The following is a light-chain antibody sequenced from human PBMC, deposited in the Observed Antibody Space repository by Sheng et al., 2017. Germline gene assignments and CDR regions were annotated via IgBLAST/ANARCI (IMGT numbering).Light chain of an antibody. V-gene: IGLV1-40*01. CDR3: SSHATTNSLAV. CDR1: SSNIGADYD. J-gene: IGLJ2*01. Sequence: QSVLAQPPSVSGAPGQRVTISCTGGSSNIGADYDVHWYQQLPGTAPQLLIHDNNNRPSGVPDRFSGSKSGNTASLTISGLQSEDEADYFCSSHATTNSLAVFGGGTKVTVL. CDR2: DNN.